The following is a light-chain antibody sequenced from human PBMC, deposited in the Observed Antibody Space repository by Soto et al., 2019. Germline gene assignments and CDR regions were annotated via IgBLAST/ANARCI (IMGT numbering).Light chain of an antibody. CDR3: SSYTSSSTRGV. CDR2: DVN. J-gene: IGLJ2*01. V-gene: IGLV2-14*03. CDR1: SSDVGGYNY. Sequence: QPVLTQPASVSGSPGQSITISCTGTSSDVGGYNYVSWYQHHPGKAPKLMLFDVNNRPSGVSDRFSGSKSGNTASLTISGLQAEDEADYYCSSYTSSSTRGVFGGGTKLTVL.